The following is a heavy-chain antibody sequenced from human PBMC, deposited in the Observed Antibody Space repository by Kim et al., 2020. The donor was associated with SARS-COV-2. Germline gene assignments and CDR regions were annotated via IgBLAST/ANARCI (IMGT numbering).Heavy chain of an antibody. Sequence: GGSLRLSCAASGFTFSSYSMNWVRQAPGKGLEWVSSISSSSSYIYYADSVKGRFTISRDNAKNSLYLQMNSLRAEDTAVYYCASVPPLRWLQLGYFDYWGQGTLVTVSS. V-gene: IGHV3-21*01. J-gene: IGHJ4*02. CDR3: ASVPPLRWLQLGYFDY. CDR1: GFTFSSYS. CDR2: ISSSSSYI. D-gene: IGHD5-12*01.